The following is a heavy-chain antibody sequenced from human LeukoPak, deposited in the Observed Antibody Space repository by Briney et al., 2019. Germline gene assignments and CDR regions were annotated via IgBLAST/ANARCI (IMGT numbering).Heavy chain of an antibody. CDR2: INPNSGGT. CDR3: ARARIAARTLDY. D-gene: IGHD6-6*01. J-gene: IGHJ4*02. V-gene: IGHV1-2*02. CDR1: GYTFTGYY. Sequence: ASVKVSCKASGYTFTGYYMHWVRQAPGQGLEWMGWINPNSGGTNYAQKFQGRVTMTRDTSISTAYMELSRLRSDDTAVYYCARARIAARTLDYWGQGTTVTVSS.